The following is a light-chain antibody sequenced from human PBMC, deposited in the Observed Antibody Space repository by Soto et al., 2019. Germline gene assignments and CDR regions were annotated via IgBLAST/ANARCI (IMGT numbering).Light chain of an antibody. CDR1: QSVGTY. Sequence: EIVLTQSPATLSLSPGERATLSCRASQSVGTYLAWYQQKPGQAPRLLMYDASNRATGIPARFSGGGSGTDFTLTISSLEPEDFAVYYCQGRSNWAWTFGQGTKVVIK. V-gene: IGKV3-11*01. CDR3: QGRSNWAWT. J-gene: IGKJ1*01. CDR2: DAS.